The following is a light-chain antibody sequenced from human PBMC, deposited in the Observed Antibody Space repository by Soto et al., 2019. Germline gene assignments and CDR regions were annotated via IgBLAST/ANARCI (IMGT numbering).Light chain of an antibody. J-gene: IGKJ1*01. CDR3: QQYLNSPRT. CDR1: QRVASD. V-gene: IGKV3-20*01. Sequence: VLTQSPGTLSLSPGEGVTLSCRASQRVASDLAWYLQKPGQPPRLLIYDASIRATGIPDRISGSGSERDFTLTISRLEPEDAAVYYCQQYLNSPRTFGQGTKLEI. CDR2: DAS.